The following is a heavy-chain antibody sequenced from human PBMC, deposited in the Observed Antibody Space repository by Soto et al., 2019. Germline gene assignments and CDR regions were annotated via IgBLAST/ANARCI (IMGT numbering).Heavy chain of an antibody. J-gene: IGHJ4*02. CDR3: ARTYSGTYPPPFYFDY. CDR2: IYPGDSDA. V-gene: IGHV5-51*01. Sequence: GESLKISCKGSGYSFTKYWIGWVRQMPGKGLECMGIIYPGDSDARYSPSFQGQVIISADKSINTAYLQWSSLQASDTAVYYCARTYSGTYPPPFYFDYWGQGTQVTVSS. CDR1: GYSFTKYW. D-gene: IGHD1-26*01.